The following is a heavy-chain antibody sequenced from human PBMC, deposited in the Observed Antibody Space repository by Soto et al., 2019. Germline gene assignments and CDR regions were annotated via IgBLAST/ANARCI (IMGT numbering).Heavy chain of an antibody. J-gene: IGHJ6*03. CDR1: GGSISNYY. Sequence: SATLYLTCTVSGGSISNYYWSWIRQPPGKGLEWIGYISYSGSTNYNPSLRSRVSISVDTSKNQFSLELSSVAAADTAVYYCGRERAVAGTPWIHYYYMDVWGIGIAVTVSS. CDR3: GRERAVAGTPWIHYYYMDV. CDR2: ISYSGST. D-gene: IGHD2-15*01. V-gene: IGHV4-59*01.